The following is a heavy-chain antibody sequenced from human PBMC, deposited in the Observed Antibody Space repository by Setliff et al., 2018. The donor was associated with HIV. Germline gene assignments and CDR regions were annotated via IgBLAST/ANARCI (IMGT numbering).Heavy chain of an antibody. V-gene: IGHV1-3*01. Sequence: GASVKVSCKASGYTLSTYALCWVRQAPGQRLEWMGWINSDNGNTKFSQKFQGRLTITADTTASTAYMVLSSLTSEDTAVYYCARGGAREYQLLYNYFDPWGQGTLVTVSS. CDR3: ARGGAREYQLLYNYFDP. J-gene: IGHJ5*02. D-gene: IGHD2-2*01. CDR2: INSDNGNT. CDR1: GYTLSTYA.